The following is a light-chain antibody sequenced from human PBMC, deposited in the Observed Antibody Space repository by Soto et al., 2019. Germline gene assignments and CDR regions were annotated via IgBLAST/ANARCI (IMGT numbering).Light chain of an antibody. CDR2: DAS. CDR3: QQRANWPYT. J-gene: IGKJ2*01. Sequence: EIVLTQSPATLSLSPGDRATLSCRASQSINNFLAWYQHKPGQAPRLLIYDASNRATGIPARFSGRGSGTVLTLTISSLEPEDFAFYYCQQRANWPYTFGQGTKLEIK. CDR1: QSINNF. V-gene: IGKV3-11*01.